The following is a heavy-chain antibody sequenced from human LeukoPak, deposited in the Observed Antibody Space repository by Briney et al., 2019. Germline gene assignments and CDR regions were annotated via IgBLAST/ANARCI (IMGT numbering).Heavy chain of an antibody. V-gene: IGHV1-69*13. CDR1: GGTFSSYA. J-gene: IGHJ6*02. Sequence: GASVTVSCTASGGTFSSYAISWVRQAPGQGLEWMGGIIPIFGTANYAQKFQGRVTITADESTSTAYMELSSLRSEDTAVYYCARAPYAGAFSYYGMDVWGQGTTVTVSS. CDR3: ARAPYAGAFSYYGMDV. CDR2: IIPIFGTA. D-gene: IGHD1-26*01.